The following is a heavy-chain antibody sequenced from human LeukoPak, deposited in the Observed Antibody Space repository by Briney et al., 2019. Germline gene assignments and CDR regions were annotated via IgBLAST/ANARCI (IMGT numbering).Heavy chain of an antibody. CDR2: ISRNGAVT. CDR1: GLIFDDYT. CDR3: ARDKTVGATKFDS. D-gene: IGHD1-26*01. J-gene: IGHJ4*02. V-gene: IGHV3-43*01. Sequence: PGGSLRLSCAASGLIFDDYTMHWVRQAPGKGLEWVSLISRNGAVTKYADSVRGRFTVSRDNSKNSLYLQMNSLTTEDTAIYYCARDKTVGATKFDSWGQGTLVTVSS.